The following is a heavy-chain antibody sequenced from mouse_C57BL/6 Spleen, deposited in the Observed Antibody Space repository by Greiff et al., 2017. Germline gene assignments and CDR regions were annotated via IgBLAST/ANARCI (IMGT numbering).Heavy chain of an antibody. CDR2: ISNGGGST. CDR3: ARRGIYYAMDY. J-gene: IGHJ4*01. Sequence: DVMLVESGGGLVQPGGSLKLSCAASGFTFSDYYMYWVRQTPEKRLEWVAYISNGGGSTYYPDTVKGRFTISRDNAKNTLYLQMSRLKSEDTAMYYCARRGIYYAMDYWGQGTSVTVSS. CDR1: GFTFSDYY. V-gene: IGHV5-12*01.